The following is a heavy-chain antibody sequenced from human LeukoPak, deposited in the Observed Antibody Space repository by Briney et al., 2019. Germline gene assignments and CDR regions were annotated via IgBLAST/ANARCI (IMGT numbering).Heavy chain of an antibody. CDR2: IYSGGST. Sequence: PGGSLRLSCAASGFTVSSNYMSWVRQAPGKGLEWVSVIYSGGSTYYADSVKGRFTISRDNSKNTLYLQMNSLRAEDTGVYYCAKDFRDSGYSGSYFDYWGQGTLVTVSS. J-gene: IGHJ4*02. V-gene: IGHV3-66*02. CDR3: AKDFRDSGYSGSYFDY. CDR1: GFTVSSNY. D-gene: IGHD5-12*01.